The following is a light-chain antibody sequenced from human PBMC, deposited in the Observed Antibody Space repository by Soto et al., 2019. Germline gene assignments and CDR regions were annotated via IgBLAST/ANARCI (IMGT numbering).Light chain of an antibody. V-gene: IGKV3-20*01. CDR2: GAS. J-gene: IGKJ1*01. Sequence: EIVLTQSPCTLSLSPGERATLSCRASQSVSSSYLAWHQQKPGQAPRPLIYGASSRAIGIPDRFSGSGSGTDFTLTISRLEPEDFAVYYCQQYGSSPWTFGQGTKVDIK. CDR3: QQYGSSPWT. CDR1: QSVSSSY.